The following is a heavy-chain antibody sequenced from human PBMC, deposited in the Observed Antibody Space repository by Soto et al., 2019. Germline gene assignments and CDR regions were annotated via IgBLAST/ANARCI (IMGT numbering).Heavy chain of an antibody. CDR2: IIPLLYTP. V-gene: IGHV1-69*01. CDR1: GGTFSNYA. D-gene: IGHD5-18*01. J-gene: IGHJ4*02. CDR3: AIRHSYGQFDS. Sequence: QVQLVQSGAEVKNPGSSVKVSCKAPGGTFSNYAASWVRQAPGQGLEWMGGIIPLLYTPSYARKLEDRVNIIADESTRTANMDLAGLRSDDTAVYYCAIRHSYGQFDSWGQGTLITVSS.